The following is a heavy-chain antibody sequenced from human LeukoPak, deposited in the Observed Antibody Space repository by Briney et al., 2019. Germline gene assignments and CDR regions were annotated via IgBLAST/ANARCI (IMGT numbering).Heavy chain of an antibody. CDR2: IIPIFGTA. CDR1: GGTFSSYA. CDR3: ARDPNYYDSSGYDLDY. D-gene: IGHD3-22*01. Sequence: SVKVSCKASGGTFSSYAISWVRQAPGQGLEWMGGIIPIFGTANNAQKFQGRVTITADESTSTAYMELSSLRSEDTAVYYCARDPNYYDSSGYDLDYWGQGTLVTVSS. J-gene: IGHJ4*02. V-gene: IGHV1-69*13.